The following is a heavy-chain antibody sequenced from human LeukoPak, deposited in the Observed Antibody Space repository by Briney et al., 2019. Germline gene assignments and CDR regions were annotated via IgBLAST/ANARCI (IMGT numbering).Heavy chain of an antibody. CDR1: GITFSTTW. D-gene: IGHD1-7*01. J-gene: IGHJ4*02. Sequence: GGSLRLSCAASGITFSTTWMHWVRQAPGKGLVWVSHMNGDGSTTNYADSVKGRCTISRDNAKITLYLEMNSLSAEDTAVYYCATAGNYRFDYWGQGTLVTVSS. V-gene: IGHV3-74*01. CDR3: ATAGNYRFDY. CDR2: MNGDGSTT.